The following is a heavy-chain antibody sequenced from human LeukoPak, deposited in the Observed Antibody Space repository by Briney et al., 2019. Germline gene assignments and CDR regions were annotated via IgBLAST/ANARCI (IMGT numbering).Heavy chain of an antibody. CDR2: IYSGGST. V-gene: IGHV3-53*01. J-gene: IGHJ4*02. CDR3: ARLHHDSSGYYLDY. Sequence: GGSLRLSCAASGFTVSSNYMSWVRQAPGKGLEWVSVIYSGGSTYYADSVKGRFTISRDKSKNTLYLQMNSLRVEDTAVYYCARLHHDSSGYYLDYWGQGTLVTVSS. CDR1: GFTVSSNY. D-gene: IGHD3-22*01.